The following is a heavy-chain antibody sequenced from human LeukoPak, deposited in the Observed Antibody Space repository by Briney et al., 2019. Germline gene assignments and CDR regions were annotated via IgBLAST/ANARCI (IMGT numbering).Heavy chain of an antibody. CDR1: GFTFSSYA. V-gene: IGHV3-23*01. J-gene: IGHJ4*02. CDR3: AKDGESVAGTSAFDY. D-gene: IGHD6-19*01. Sequence: PGRSLRLSCAASGFTFSSYAMSWVRQAPGKGLEWVSAISGSGGSTYYADSVKGRFTISRDNSKNTLYLQMNSLRAEDTAVYYCAKDGESVAGTSAFDYWGQGTLVTVSS. CDR2: ISGSGGST.